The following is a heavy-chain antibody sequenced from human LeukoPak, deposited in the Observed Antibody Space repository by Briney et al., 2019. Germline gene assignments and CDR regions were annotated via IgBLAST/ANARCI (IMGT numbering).Heavy chain of an antibody. Sequence: WGSLRLSCAASGFTVSSNYMSWIRQAPGKGLEWVSVIYSGGSTYYAASVKGRFTISRDNSKNTLYLQMNSLRAEDTAVYYCARDYHGGAFDIWGQGTMVTVSS. J-gene: IGHJ3*02. CDR2: IYSGGST. V-gene: IGHV3-66*01. CDR1: GFTVSSNY. D-gene: IGHD1-14*01. CDR3: ARDYHGGAFDI.